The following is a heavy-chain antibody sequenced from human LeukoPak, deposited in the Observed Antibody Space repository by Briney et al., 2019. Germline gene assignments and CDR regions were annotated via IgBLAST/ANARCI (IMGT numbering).Heavy chain of an antibody. V-gene: IGHV1-2*06. CDR2: INPNSGGT. D-gene: IGHD2-15*01. J-gene: IGHJ4*02. Sequence: ASVKVSCKASGYTFTGYYMHWVRQAPGQGLDWMGRINPNSGGTNYAQKFQGRVTMTRDTSISTAYMELSRLRSDDTAVYYCARGLEDGWPFDYWGQGTLVTVSS. CDR1: GYTFTGYY. CDR3: ARGLEDGWPFDY.